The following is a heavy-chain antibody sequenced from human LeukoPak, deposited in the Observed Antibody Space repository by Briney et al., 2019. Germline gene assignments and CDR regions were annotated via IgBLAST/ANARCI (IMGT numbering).Heavy chain of an antibody. D-gene: IGHD6-25*01. Sequence: PGGSLRLSCAASGFSFSSYEMNWVRQAPGKGLEWISYTSASGTLTHYADSVEGRFTISRDNAKNSLYLQMNSLRGEDTAVYYCARDGTPIYSSGWVYMDVWGKGTTVTISS. CDR1: GFSFSSYE. V-gene: IGHV3-48*03. CDR3: ARDGTPIYSSGWVYMDV. CDR2: TSASGTLT. J-gene: IGHJ6*04.